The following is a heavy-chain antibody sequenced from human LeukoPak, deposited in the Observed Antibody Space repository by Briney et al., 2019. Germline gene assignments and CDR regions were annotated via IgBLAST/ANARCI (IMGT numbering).Heavy chain of an antibody. D-gene: IGHD2-2*01. Sequence: GASVKVSCKASGYTCTSNDINWVRQATGQWLEWMGRRNPNSGNTGYAQKFQGRVTMTRNTSISTAYMELSSLRSEDTAVYYCARGDCSSTSCHYYYYGMDVWGQGTTVTVSS. CDR1: GYTCTSND. CDR2: RNPNSGNT. J-gene: IGHJ6*02. V-gene: IGHV1-8*01. CDR3: ARGDCSSTSCHYYYYGMDV.